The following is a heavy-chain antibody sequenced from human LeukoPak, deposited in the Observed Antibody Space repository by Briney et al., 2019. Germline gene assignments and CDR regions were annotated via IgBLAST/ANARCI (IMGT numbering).Heavy chain of an antibody. CDR2: MNPNSGNT. D-gene: IGHD5-24*01. CDR3: ARDGEGQNWFDP. V-gene: IGHV1-8*03. J-gene: IGHJ5*02. CDR1: GYTFTSYG. Sequence: ASVKVSCKASGYTFTSYGINWVRQATGQGLEWMGWMNPNSGNTGYAQKFQGRVTITRNTSISTAYMELSSLRSEDTAVYYCARDGEGQNWFDPWGQGTLVTVSS.